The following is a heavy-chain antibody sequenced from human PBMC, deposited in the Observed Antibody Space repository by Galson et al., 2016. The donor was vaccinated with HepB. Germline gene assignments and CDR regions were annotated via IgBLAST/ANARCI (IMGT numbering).Heavy chain of an antibody. CDR1: GFTFSSYA. J-gene: IGHJ1*01. Sequence: SLRLSCAASGFTFSSYAMHWVRQAPGKGLEWVANILYDGSNKYYAVSVKGRFTISRDNSKNTLFLQMNSLRADDTAVYYCAKDAIAVAGRSRFQHWGQGTLVSVSS. CDR3: AKDAIAVAGRSRFQH. CDR2: ILYDGSNK. V-gene: IGHV3-30*18. D-gene: IGHD6-19*01.